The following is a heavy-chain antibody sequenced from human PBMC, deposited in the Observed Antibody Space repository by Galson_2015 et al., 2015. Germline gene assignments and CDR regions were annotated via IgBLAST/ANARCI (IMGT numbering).Heavy chain of an antibody. V-gene: IGHV3-30-3*01. CDR3: ARVFTGYTDY. CDR2: ISYDGSNK. CDR1: GFTFSSYA. D-gene: IGHD5-12*01. J-gene: IGHJ4*02. Sequence: SLRLSCAASGFTFSSYAMHWVRQAPGKGLEWVAVISYDGSNKYYADSVKGRFTISRDNSKNTLYLQMNSLRAEDTAVYYCARVFTGYTDYWGQGTLVTVSS.